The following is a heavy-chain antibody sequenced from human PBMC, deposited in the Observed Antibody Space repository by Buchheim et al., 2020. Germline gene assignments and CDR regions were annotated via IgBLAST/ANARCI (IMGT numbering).Heavy chain of an antibody. D-gene: IGHD2-15*01. J-gene: IGHJ5*02. CDR2: ISYDGSNK. CDR3: AKVGCSGGSCYSGFDP. V-gene: IGHV3-30*18. Sequence: QVQLVESGGGVVQPGRSLRLSCAASGFTFSSYGMHWVRQAPGKGLEWVAVISYDGSNKYYADSVKGRFTISRDNSKNTLYLQMNSLRAEDTAVYYCAKVGCSGGSCYSGFDPWGQGTL. CDR1: GFTFSSYG.